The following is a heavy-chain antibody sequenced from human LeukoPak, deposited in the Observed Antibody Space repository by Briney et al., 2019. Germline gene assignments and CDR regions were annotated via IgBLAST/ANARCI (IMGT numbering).Heavy chain of an antibody. V-gene: IGHV3-7*03. Sequence: PGGSLRLSCAASGFTFSSYWMSWVRQAPGKGLEWVANIKQDGSGKYYVDSVKGRFTISRDNSKNILYLQMNSLTADDTAIYYCGKDGGQYSSGPEFDPRGQGALVTVSS. J-gene: IGHJ5*02. CDR3: GKDGGQYSSGPEFDP. CDR2: IKQDGSGK. D-gene: IGHD6-19*01. CDR1: GFTFSSYW.